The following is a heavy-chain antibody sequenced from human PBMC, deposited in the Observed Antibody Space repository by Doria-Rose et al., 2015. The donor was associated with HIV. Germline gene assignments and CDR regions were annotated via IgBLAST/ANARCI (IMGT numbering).Heavy chain of an antibody. J-gene: IGHJ4*02. D-gene: IGHD6-13*01. CDR3: ARIKSSRWYHKYYYDF. V-gene: IGHV2-26*01. Sequence: TETLTLTCTVSGVSLSSPGMGVSWIRKPPGNALEWLANIFSDDERSYKTSLESRLTISSGTSTSQVVLTMTDMDPVDTDTYYCARIKSSRWYHKYYYDFWGQGPLVIVSA. CDR1: GVSLSSPGMG. CDR2: IFSDDER.